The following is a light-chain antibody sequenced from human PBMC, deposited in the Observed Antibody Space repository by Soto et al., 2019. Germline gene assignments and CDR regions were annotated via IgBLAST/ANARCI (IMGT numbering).Light chain of an antibody. V-gene: IGKV1-39*01. Sequence: IQMTQSPSSLSASVGDRVTITCRASQSLSSRLTWYQQKPGEAPKLLIYETSSLHSGVPSRFTGSGSATDFTLTISRLQPEDFATYYCQQSFSPPYTFGHGTKLHIK. CDR2: ETS. CDR3: QQSFSPPYT. J-gene: IGKJ2*01. CDR1: QSLSSR.